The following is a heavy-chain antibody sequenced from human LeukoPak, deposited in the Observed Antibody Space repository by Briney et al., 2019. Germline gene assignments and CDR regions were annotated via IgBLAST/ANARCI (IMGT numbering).Heavy chain of an antibody. V-gene: IGHV3-30*03. CDR1: GFTFSSYG. CDR3: ASPALGQVTMKP. D-gene: IGHD3-22*01. Sequence: GGSLRLSCAASGFTFSSYGMHWVRQAPGKGLEWVAVISYDGSKTYYADSAKGRFTISRDNSKNTLYLQMNSQRAEDTAMYYCASPALGQVTMKPWGQGTLVTVSS. CDR2: ISYDGSKT. J-gene: IGHJ5*02.